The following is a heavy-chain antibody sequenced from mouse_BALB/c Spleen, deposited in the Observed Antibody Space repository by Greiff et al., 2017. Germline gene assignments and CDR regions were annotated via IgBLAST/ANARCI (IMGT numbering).Heavy chain of an antibody. D-gene: IGHD2-10*01. CDR3: ARNAYYGNSAWFAY. V-gene: IGHV3-2*02. J-gene: IGHJ3*01. CDR1: GYSITSDYA. CDR2: ISYSGST. Sequence: EVKLVESGPGLVKPSQSLSLTCTVTGYSITSDYAWNWIRQFPGNKLEWMGYISYSGSTSYNPSLKSRISIIRDTSKNQFFLQLNSVTTEDTATYYCARNAYYGNSAWFAYWGQGTLVTVSA.